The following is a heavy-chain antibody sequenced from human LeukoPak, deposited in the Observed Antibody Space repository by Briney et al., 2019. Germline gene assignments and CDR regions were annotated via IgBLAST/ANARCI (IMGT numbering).Heavy chain of an antibody. D-gene: IGHD6-6*01. CDR3: ARAIYSSSSGFDY. CDR1: GGSISSYY. Sequence: SETLSLTCTVSGGSISSYYWSWIRQPPGKGLEWIGYIYYSGSTNYNPSLKSRVTISVDTSKNQFSLKLSSVTAADTAVYYCARAIYSSSSGFDYWGQGTLVTVSS. J-gene: IGHJ4*02. V-gene: IGHV4-59*01. CDR2: IYYSGST.